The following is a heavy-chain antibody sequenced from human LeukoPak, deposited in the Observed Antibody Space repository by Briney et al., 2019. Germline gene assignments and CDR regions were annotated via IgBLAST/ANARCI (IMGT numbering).Heavy chain of an antibody. Sequence: GGSLRLSRAASGFTFSSYGMHWVRQAPGKGLEWVAVISYDGSNKYYADSVKGRFTISRDNSKNTLYLQMNSLRAEDTAVYYCAKPVRGSGSYYKVNFDYWGQGTLVTVSS. D-gene: IGHD3-10*01. CDR3: AKPVRGSGSYYKVNFDY. CDR2: ISYDGSNK. CDR1: GFTFSSYG. V-gene: IGHV3-30*18. J-gene: IGHJ4*02.